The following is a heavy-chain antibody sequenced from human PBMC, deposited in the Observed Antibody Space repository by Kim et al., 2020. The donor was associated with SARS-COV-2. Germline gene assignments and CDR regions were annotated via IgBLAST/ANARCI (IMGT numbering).Heavy chain of an antibody. CDR3: ARAWDYDHNWFDP. J-gene: IGHJ5*02. V-gene: IGHV7-4-1*02. D-gene: IGHD3-3*01. Sequence: AQGFTGRFVFSLDTSVSTAYLQISSLKAEDTAVYYCARAWDYDHNWFDPWGQGTLVTVSS.